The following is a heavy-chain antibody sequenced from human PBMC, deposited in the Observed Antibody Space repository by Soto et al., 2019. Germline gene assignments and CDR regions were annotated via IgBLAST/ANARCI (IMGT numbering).Heavy chain of an antibody. CDR1: GFTFSSYA. CDR3: AKSLSTATSFDY. J-gene: IGHJ4*02. CDR2: ISVTGDT. Sequence: WGSLRLSCAASGFTFSSYAMNCVRQAPGKWPEWVSHISVTGDTYYADSVKGRFTISRDNSKNTLFLQMNSLRAEDTAVYYCAKSLSTATSFDYWGQGTPVTVSS. V-gene: IGHV3-23*01.